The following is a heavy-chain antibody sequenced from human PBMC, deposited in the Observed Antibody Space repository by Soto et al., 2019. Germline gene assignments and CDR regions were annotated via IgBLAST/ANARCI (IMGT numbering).Heavy chain of an antibody. V-gene: IGHV3-9*01. CDR2: ISWNSGSI. Sequence: EVQLVESGGGLVQPGRSLRLSCAASGFTFDDYAMHWVRQAPGKGLEWVSGISWNSGSIGYADSVKGRFTISRDNAKNPFNLKRNSLRAEDTAWYYCAKEYFFGGVYFDSGGQGTLVTVSS. CDR1: GFTFDDYA. CDR3: AKEYFFGGVYFDS. D-gene: IGHD3-16*01. J-gene: IGHJ4*02.